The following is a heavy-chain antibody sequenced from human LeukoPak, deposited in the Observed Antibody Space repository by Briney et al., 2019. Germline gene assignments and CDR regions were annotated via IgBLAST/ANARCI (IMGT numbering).Heavy chain of an antibody. CDR2: INPNSGGT. CDR3: ARDFHDYRHPDINWFDP. J-gene: IGHJ5*02. V-gene: IGHV1-2*02. CDR1: GYTFTGYY. D-gene: IGHD4-11*01. Sequence: ASVKVSCKASGYTFTGYYMHWVRQAPGQGLEWMGWINPNSGGTNYAQKFQGRATMTRDTSISTAYMELSRLRSDDTAVYYCARDFHDYRHPDINWFDPWGQGTLVTVSS.